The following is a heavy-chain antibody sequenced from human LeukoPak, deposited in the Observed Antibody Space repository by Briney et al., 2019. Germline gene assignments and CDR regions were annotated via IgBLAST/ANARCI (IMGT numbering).Heavy chain of an antibody. D-gene: IGHD6-13*01. CDR3: AKDQYRVIAAAGTWLLGDPREFDY. CDR1: GFIFDHYG. CDR2: TRYDGRDE. J-gene: IGHJ4*02. Sequence: GGSLRLSCAASGFIFDHYGMYWVRQAPGKGLEWVSFTRYDGRDEYYADSVKGRFTISRDNPKNTLYLQMNSLRAEDTAVYYCAKDQYRVIAAAGTWLLGDPREFDYWGQGTLVTVSS. V-gene: IGHV3-30*02.